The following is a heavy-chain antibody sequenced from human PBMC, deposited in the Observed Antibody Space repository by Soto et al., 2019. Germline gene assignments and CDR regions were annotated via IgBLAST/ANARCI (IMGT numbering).Heavy chain of an antibody. CDR2: ISGSRGYI. J-gene: IGHJ4*02. Sequence: EVQLVESGGGLVKPGGSLRLSCAASGFIFSDYSINWVRQAPGKGLEWVSSISGSRGYIYYGDSVKGRFTISRDNAKNSVVLQMNNLRAEDTAVYYCARDWVAALDYWGPGTLVTVSS. CDR1: GFIFSDYS. V-gene: IGHV3-21*02. D-gene: IGHD6-13*01. CDR3: ARDWVAALDY.